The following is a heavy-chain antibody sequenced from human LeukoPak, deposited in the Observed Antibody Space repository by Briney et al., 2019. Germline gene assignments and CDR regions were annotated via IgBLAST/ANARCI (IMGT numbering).Heavy chain of an antibody. CDR2: ISGSGQNT. CDR1: GFTFNKYA. Sequence: GGSLRLSCAASGFTFNKYAMTWVRQAPGKGLEWVSVISGSGQNTYYADSVKGRFTISRDNFKKMTYLQMDSLRVEDTAVYYCTLRTDYWGQGILVSVSS. V-gene: IGHV3-23*01. CDR3: TLRTDY. J-gene: IGHJ4*01.